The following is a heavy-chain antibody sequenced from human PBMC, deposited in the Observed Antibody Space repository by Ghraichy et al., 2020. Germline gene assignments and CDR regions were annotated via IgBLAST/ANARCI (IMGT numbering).Heavy chain of an antibody. J-gene: IGHJ3*02. CDR1: GGSISSSGYY. CDR3: ASWESGSRHDAFDI. D-gene: IGHD1-26*01. Sequence: SETLSLTCTVSGGSISSSGYYWSWIRQHPGKGLEWIGYIYYSGSTYYNPSLKSRVTISLDTSKNQFSLKVSSVTAADTAVYYCASWESGSRHDAFDIWGQGTMVTVSS. V-gene: IGHV4-31*03. CDR2: IYYSGST.